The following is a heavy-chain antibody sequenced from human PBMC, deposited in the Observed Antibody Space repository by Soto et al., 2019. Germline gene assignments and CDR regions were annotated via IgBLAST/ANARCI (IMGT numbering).Heavy chain of an antibody. J-gene: IGHJ4*02. CDR1: GGSISSGGYY. CDR3: ARAADYGSGSYKTFDY. D-gene: IGHD3-10*01. V-gene: IGHV4-31*03. Sequence: NPSETLSLTCTVSGGSISSGGYYWSWIRQHPGKGLEWIGYIYYSGSTYYNPSLKSRVTISVDTSKNQFSPKLSSVTAADTAVYYCARAADYGSGSYKTFDYWGQGTLVTVSS. CDR2: IYYSGST.